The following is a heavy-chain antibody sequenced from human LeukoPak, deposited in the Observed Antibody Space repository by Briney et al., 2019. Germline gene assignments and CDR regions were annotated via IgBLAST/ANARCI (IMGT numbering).Heavy chain of an antibody. D-gene: IGHD2-21*02. Sequence: PGGSLRLSCAASGFTFSSYGMHWVRQAPGKGLEWVAVIWYDGSNKYYADSVKGRFTISRDNSKNTLYLQMNSLRAEDTAVYYCAKGNCGGDCYYYYYIDVWGKGTTVTASS. J-gene: IGHJ6*03. V-gene: IGHV3-33*06. CDR3: AKGNCGGDCYYYYYIDV. CDR2: IWYDGSNK. CDR1: GFTFSSYG.